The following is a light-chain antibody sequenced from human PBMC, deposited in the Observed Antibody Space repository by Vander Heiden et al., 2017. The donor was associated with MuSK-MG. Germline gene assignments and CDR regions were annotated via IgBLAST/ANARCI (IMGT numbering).Light chain of an antibody. CDR3: KQSDSTPLT. CDR2: AAS. V-gene: IGKV1-39*01. J-gene: IGKJ2*01. Sequence: DIQMTQSPSSLSASVGDRVTITCRASQSIISYLNWYQQKPGKAPKLLIYAASSLQSGVPSRFSGSGSGTDFTLTISSLQPEDFATYYCKQSDSTPLTFGQGTKLEIK. CDR1: QSIISY.